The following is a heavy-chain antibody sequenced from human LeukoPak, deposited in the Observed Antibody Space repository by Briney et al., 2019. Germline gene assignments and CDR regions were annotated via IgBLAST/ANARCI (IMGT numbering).Heavy chain of an antibody. CDR1: GYTFTSYY. Sequence: ASVKVSCTASGYTFTSYYMHWVRQAPGQGLEWMGIINPSGGSTSYAQKFQGRVTMTRDTSTSTVYMELSSLRSEDTAVYYCARDLLRSPIFGVVIGGIDYWGQGTLVTVSS. CDR2: INPSGGST. D-gene: IGHD3-3*01. CDR3: ARDLLRSPIFGVVIGGIDY. V-gene: IGHV1-46*01. J-gene: IGHJ4*02.